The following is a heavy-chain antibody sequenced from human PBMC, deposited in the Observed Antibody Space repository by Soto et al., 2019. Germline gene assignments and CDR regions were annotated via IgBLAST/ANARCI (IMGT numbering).Heavy chain of an antibody. V-gene: IGHV1-18*01. CDR2: ISAYNGNT. Sequence: QVQLVQSGAEVKKPGASVKVSCKASGYTFTSYGISWVRQAPGQGLEWMGWISAYNGNTNYAQKLQGRVTMTTDTSTSTAYRELRSLRSDDTAVYYCARVASGRQNYYYGMDVWGQGTTVTVSS. CDR3: ARVASGRQNYYYGMDV. CDR1: GYTFTSYG. D-gene: IGHD3-10*01. J-gene: IGHJ6*02.